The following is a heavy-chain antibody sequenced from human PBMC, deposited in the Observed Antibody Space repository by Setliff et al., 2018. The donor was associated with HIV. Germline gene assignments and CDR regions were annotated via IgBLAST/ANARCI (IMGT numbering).Heavy chain of an antibody. CDR1: GGSFSGYY. CDR2: IYIYNSGST. V-gene: IGHV4-59*01. J-gene: IGHJ4*02. CDR3: ARGVNFAY. Sequence: SETLSLTCSVSGGSFSGYYWSWIRQPPGKGLEWIGYIYIYNSGSTNYNPSLTSRVTISADTSRNQFSLKLTSVTAADTAIYYCARGVNFAYWGQGTQVTVSS. D-gene: IGHD3-3*01.